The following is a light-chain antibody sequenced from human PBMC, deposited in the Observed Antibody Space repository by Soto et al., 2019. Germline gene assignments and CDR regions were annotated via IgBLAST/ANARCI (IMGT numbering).Light chain of an antibody. CDR2: DVN. CDR3: ASYTATHTRV. V-gene: IGLV2-14*01. J-gene: IGLJ3*02. Sequence: QSALTQPASVSGSPGQSITISCTGSSSDVGGYDFVSWYQHHPGKAPKLIIYDVNNRPSGLSDRFSSSKSGNTASLTISGLQTEDEADYYCASYTATHTRVFGSGTKLTVL. CDR1: SSDVGGYDF.